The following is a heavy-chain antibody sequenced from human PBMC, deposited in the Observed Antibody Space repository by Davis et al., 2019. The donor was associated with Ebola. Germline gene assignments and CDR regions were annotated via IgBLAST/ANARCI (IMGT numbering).Heavy chain of an antibody. CDR2: ISSSSSTI. J-gene: IGHJ3*02. V-gene: IGHV3-48*01. Sequence: PGGSLRLSCAASGFTFSSYSMNWVRQAPGKGLEWVSYISSSSSTIYYADSVKGRFTISRDNSKNTLYLQMNSLRAEDTAVYYCAREMRGRIADDDAFDIWGQGTMVTVSS. CDR1: GFTFSSYS. D-gene: IGHD6-13*01. CDR3: AREMRGRIADDDAFDI.